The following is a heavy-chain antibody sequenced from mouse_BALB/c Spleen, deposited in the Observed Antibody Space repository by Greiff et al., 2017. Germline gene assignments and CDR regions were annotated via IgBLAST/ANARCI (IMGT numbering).Heavy chain of an antibody. D-gene: IGHD2-4*01. CDR3: AKRRDDYPWFAD. CDR2: ILPGSGST. Sequence: QVQLQQSGAELMKPGASVKISCKATGYTFSSYWIEWVKQRPGHGLEWIGEILPGSGSTNYNEKFKGKATFTADTSSNTAYMQLSSLTSEDSAVYYCAKRRDDYPWFADWGQGTLVTVSA. CDR1: GYTFSSYW. J-gene: IGHJ3*01. V-gene: IGHV1-9*01.